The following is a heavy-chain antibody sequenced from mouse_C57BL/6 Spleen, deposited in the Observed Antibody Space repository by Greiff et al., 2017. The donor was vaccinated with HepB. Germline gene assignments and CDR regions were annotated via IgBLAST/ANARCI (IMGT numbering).Heavy chain of an antibody. CDR2: IYPGDGDT. J-gene: IGHJ2*01. V-gene: IGHV1-80*01. D-gene: IGHD2-2*01. CDR1: GYAFSSYW. CDR3: ARYGYDVYYFDY. Sequence: QVQVQQSGAELVKPGASVKISCKASGYAFSSYWMNWVKQRPGKGLEWIGQIYPGDGDTNYNGKFKGKATLTADKSSSTAYMQLSSLTSEDSAVYFCARYGYDVYYFDYWGQGTTLTVSS.